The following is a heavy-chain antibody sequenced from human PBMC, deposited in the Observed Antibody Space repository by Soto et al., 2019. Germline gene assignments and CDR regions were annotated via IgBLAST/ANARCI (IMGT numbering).Heavy chain of an antibody. J-gene: IGHJ6*02. V-gene: IGHV3-48*02. Sequence: EVQLVESGGGLVQPGGSLRLSCAAGRFTFSLYSMRWVRQAPGKGLEWVSYISRSSTGIHYADSVKGRFTISRDDATNSMHLQMNSLRDGDTAVYYCARAVTWGLDVWGQGTTVSISS. CDR2: ISRSSTGI. CDR1: RFTFSLYS. D-gene: IGHD3-10*01. CDR3: ARAVTWGLDV.